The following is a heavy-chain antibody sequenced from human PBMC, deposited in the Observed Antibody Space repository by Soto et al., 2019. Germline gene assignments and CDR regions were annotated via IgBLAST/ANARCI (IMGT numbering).Heavy chain of an antibody. CDR2: IIPIFDTT. D-gene: IGHD4-17*01. J-gene: IGHJ6*02. CDR1: GGTFSSYT. Sequence: QVQLVQSGAEVKKPGSSVKVSCKASGGTFSSYTVSWVRQAPGQGLEWMGGIIPIFDTTNYAQKFQGRVTITADESASILYMELSGLRSEDTAVYYCARDSHGNYSYAMDVWGQGTTVAVSS. CDR3: ARDSHGNYSYAMDV. V-gene: IGHV1-69*12.